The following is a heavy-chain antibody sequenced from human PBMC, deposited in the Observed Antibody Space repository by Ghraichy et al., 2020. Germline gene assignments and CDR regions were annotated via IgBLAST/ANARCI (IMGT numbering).Heavy chain of an antibody. V-gene: IGHV4-59*08. CDR1: GGSISSYY. CDR3: ARHQWLVGYYGMDV. Sequence: SETLSLTCTVSGGSISSYYWSWIRQPPGKGLEWIGYIYYSGSTNYNPSLKSRVTISVDTSKNQFSLKLSPVTAADTAVYYCARHQWLVGYYGMDVWGQGTTVXVSS. CDR2: IYYSGST. J-gene: IGHJ6*02. D-gene: IGHD6-19*01.